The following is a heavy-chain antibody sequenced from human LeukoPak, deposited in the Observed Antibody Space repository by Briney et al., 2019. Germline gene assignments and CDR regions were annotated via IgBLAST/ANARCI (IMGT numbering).Heavy chain of an antibody. D-gene: IGHD6-19*01. J-gene: IGHJ1*01. CDR2: INHSGST. CDR3: ARGVWAQWLAFGYFQH. Sequence: SETLSLTCAVHGGSFSGYYWSWIRQPPGKGLEWIGEINHSGSTNYNPSLKSRVTISVDTSKNQFSLKLSSVTAADTAVYYCARGVWAQWLAFGYFQHWGQGTLVTVSS. CDR1: GGSFSGYY. V-gene: IGHV4-34*01.